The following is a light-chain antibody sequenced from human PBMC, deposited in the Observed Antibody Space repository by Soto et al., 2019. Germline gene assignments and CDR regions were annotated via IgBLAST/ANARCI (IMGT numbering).Light chain of an antibody. CDR2: GAS. Sequence: IVLTQSPDTLSLSPGERVTLSCRASHSVTSSHVAWYRQKPGQPPTLLIYGASSRAAGVADRFSGDGSGKAFTLTISSLEPEDFAVYLCQQYGNSPLTFGRGTKLEMK. J-gene: IGKJ2*01. CDR3: QQYGNSPLT. CDR1: HSVTSSH. V-gene: IGKV3-20*01.